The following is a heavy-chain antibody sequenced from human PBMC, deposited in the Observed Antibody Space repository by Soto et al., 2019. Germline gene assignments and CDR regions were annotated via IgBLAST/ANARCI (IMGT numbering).Heavy chain of an antibody. J-gene: IGHJ5*02. D-gene: IGHD5-12*01. CDR1: GYTFFTYD. V-gene: IGHV1-18*01. CDR2: ISTYSGYT. Sequence: QVHLVQSGVEVKTPGASVKVSCQASGYTFFTYDISWVRQAPGQGLEWMGWISTYSGYTKYAQKFQFSITMTTDTATTPAYLELRSLRSDDTAVYYCARHHGPTTSENWFDPWGQGTLVTVSS. CDR3: ARHHGPTTSENWFDP.